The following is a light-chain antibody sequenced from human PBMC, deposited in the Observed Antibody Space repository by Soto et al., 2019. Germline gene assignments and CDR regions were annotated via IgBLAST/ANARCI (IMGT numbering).Light chain of an antibody. CDR1: QSVSRNY. V-gene: IGKV3D-15*01. CDR2: GAS. J-gene: IGKJ1*01. CDR3: QQYNNWLQT. Sequence: EIVLTQSPGTLSLSPGERATLSCRASQSVSRNYLAWYQHKPGQAPTLLIYGASRRTPGIPDRFSGRGSGTEFTLTISSVQSEDFAVYYCQQYNNWLQTFGQGTKVDIK.